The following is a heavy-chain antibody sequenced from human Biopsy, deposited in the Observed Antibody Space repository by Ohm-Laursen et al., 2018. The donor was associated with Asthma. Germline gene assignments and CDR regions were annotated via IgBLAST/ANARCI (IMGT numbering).Heavy chain of an antibody. CDR2: IGSTRLYT. CDR1: GFTFSDSY. J-gene: IGHJ6*02. V-gene: IGHV3-11*06. D-gene: IGHD3-16*02. CDR3: ARHLSPGYHHYAMDV. Sequence: SLRLSCAASGFTFSDSYMSWIRQAPGKGLEWISYIGSTRLYTNSADSVKGRLSISRDNAKNSLYLHMNSLRVEDTAVYYCARHLSPGYHHYAMDVWGQGTTVTVSS.